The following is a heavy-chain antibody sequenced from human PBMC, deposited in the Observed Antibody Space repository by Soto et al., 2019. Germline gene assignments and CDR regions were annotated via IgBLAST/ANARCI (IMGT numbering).Heavy chain of an antibody. D-gene: IGHD3-3*01. CDR1: GYTFTGYY. CDR2: INPNSGGT. CDR3: ARMAPDFGDYDYYHDRMAV. Sequence: GASVKVSCKASGYTFTGYYMHWVRQAPGQGLEWMGWINPNSGGTNYAQKFQGWVTMTRDTSISTAYMELSRLRSDDTAVYYCARMAPDFGDYDYYHDRMAVWGRRSTDTGSS. J-gene: IGHJ6*02. V-gene: IGHV1-2*04.